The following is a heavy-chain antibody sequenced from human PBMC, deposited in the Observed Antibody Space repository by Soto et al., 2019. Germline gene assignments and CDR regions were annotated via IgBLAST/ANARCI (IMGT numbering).Heavy chain of an antibody. J-gene: IGHJ4*02. CDR3: AINYSYSSGYLY. D-gene: IGHD3-22*01. V-gene: IGHV1-46*01. CDR1: GHTLINYY. CDR2: IDPSGNGT. Sequence: ASVKVSCKTSGHTLINYYMHWGRQAPGQGLDWLGKIDPSGNGTSYAERFQGRITLTSDTSTKTVYVELSSLRSEDTAIYYCAINYSYSSGYLYRCEGPLVT.